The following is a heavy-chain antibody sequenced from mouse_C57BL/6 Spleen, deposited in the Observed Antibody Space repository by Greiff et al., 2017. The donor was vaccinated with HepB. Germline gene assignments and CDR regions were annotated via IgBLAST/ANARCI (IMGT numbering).Heavy chain of an antibody. CDR1: GFSLTSYG. V-gene: IGHV2-2*01. Sequence: VQLQESGPGLVQPSQSLSITCTVSGFSLTSYGVHWVRQSPGKGLEWLGVIWSGGSTDYNAAFISRLSISKDNSKSQVFFNMNSLQAADTAIYYCARTEDYYGSSSAMDYWGQGTSVTVSS. CDR2: IWSGGST. CDR3: ARTEDYYGSSSAMDY. J-gene: IGHJ4*01. D-gene: IGHD1-1*01.